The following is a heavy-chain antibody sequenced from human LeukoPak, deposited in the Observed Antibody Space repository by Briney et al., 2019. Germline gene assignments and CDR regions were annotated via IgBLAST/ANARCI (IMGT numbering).Heavy chain of an antibody. J-gene: IGHJ4*02. CDR2: TYYSGST. CDR3: ARRAGNNWNPLGSYFDY. V-gene: IGHV4-39*07. D-gene: IGHD1-20*01. CDR1: GGSISSSSYY. Sequence: SETLSLTCTVSGGSISSSSYYWGWIRQPPGKGLEWIGSTYYSGSTYYNPSLKSRVTISVDTSKNQFSLKLSSVTAADTAVYYCARRAGNNWNPLGSYFDYWGQGTLVTVSS.